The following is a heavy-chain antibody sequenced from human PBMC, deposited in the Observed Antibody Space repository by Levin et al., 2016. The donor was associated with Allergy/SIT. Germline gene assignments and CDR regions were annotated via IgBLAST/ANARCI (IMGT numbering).Heavy chain of an antibody. CDR2: IYSGGST. CDR3: ARKPGYYPHYWYFDL. Sequence: VRQAPGKGLEWVSVIYSGGSTYYADSVKGRFTISRDNSKNTLYLQMNSLRAEDTAVYYCARKPGYYPHYWYFDLWGRGTLVTVSS. D-gene: IGHD3-22*01. J-gene: IGHJ2*01. V-gene: IGHV3-53*01.